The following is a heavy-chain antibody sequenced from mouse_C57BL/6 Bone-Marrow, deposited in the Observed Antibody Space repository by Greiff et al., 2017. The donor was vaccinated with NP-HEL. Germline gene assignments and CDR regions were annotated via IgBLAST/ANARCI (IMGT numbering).Heavy chain of an antibody. CDR3: ATSYYSKRAWFAY. D-gene: IGHD2-5*01. V-gene: IGHV2-6*01. CDR2: IWGVGST. CDR1: GFSLTSYG. Sequence: VMLVESGPGLVAPSQSLSITCTVSGFSLTSYGVDWVRQSPGKGLEWLGVIWGVGSTNYNSALKSRLSISKDNSKSQVFLKMNSLQTDDTAMYYCATSYYSKRAWFAYWGQGTLVTVSA. J-gene: IGHJ3*01.